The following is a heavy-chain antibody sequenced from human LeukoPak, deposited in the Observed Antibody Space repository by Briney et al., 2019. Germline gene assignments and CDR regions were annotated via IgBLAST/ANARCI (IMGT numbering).Heavy chain of an antibody. V-gene: IGHV3-48*03. D-gene: IGHD2-8*01. J-gene: IGHJ4*02. CDR1: GFTFSSYE. CDR2: ISSSGSTI. CDR3: ARGVLTKLYYFDY. Sequence: PGGSLRLSCAASGFTFSSYEMNWVRQAPGKGLEWVSYISSSGSTIYYADSVKGRFTISRDNAKNSLYLQMNSLRAEDTAVYYRARGVLTKLYYFDYWGQGTLVTVSS.